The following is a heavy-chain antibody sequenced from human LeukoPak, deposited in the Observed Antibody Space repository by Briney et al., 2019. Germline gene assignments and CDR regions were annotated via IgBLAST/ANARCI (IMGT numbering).Heavy chain of an antibody. J-gene: IGHJ4*02. CDR2: IKQDGSEK. CDR3: ARDAWFGELLYPFDY. CDR1: GLTFSRYW. Sequence: GGSLRLSCAASGLTFSRYWMSWVRQAPGKGLEWVANIKQDGSEKYYVDSVKGRFTISKHNAKNSLYLQLTSLRAEDTAVYYCARDAWFGELLYPFDYWRQGTLVTVSS. D-gene: IGHD3-10*01. V-gene: IGHV3-7*01.